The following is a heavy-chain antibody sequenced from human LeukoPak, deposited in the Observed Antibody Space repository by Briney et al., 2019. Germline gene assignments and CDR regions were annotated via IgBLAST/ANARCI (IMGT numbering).Heavy chain of an antibody. CDR1: GYTFTSYA. J-gene: IGHJ4*02. CDR2: INAGNGNT. V-gene: IGHV1-3*01. D-gene: IGHD6-13*01. CDR3: ARDGLYSSSWYYFDY. Sequence: ASVKASCKASGYTFTSYAMHWVRQAPGQRLEWMGWINAGNGNTKYSQKFQGRVTITRDTSASTAYMELSSLRSEDTAVYYCARDGLYSSSWYYFDYWGQGTLVTVSS.